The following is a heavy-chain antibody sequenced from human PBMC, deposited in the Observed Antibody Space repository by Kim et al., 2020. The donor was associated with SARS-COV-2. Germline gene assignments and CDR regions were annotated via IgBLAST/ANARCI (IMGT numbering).Heavy chain of an antibody. CDR1: GYTFTSYA. V-gene: IGHV1-46*01. J-gene: IGHJ3*02. CDR2: INPSGGST. Sequence: ASVKVSCKASGYTFTSYAMHWVRQAPGQGLEWMGIINPSGGSTSYAQNFQGRVTMTRDTSTSTVYMELSSLRSEDTAVYYCARGHVLRYFDWLPPYAFDIRGQGTMVTVSS. CDR3: ARGHVLRYFDWLPPYAFDI. D-gene: IGHD3-9*01.